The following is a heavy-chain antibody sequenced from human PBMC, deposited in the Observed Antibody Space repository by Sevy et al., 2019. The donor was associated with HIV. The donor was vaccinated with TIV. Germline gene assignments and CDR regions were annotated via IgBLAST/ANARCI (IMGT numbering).Heavy chain of an antibody. D-gene: IGHD1-26*01. J-gene: IGHJ4*02. CDR2: IYYNGHI. CDR3: AGENAWGRGYS. Sequence: SETLSLTCTVSGGSITSLYWNWIRQPPGKGLEWIGNIYYNGHINYNPSLKSRVTLSLDTSKNQFSLGLSSVTAADTAMYYCAGENAWGRGYSWGQGTLFTVSS. V-gene: IGHV4-59*08. CDR1: GGSITSLY.